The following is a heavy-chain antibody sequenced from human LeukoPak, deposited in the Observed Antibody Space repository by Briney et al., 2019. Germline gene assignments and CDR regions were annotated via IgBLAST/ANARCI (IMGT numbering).Heavy chain of an antibody. V-gene: IGHV1-58*02. Sequence: SVKVSCKASGLTFTSSAMQWVRQARGQRLEWIGWIVVGSGNTNYAQKFQERVTITRDMSTSTAYMELSSLRSEDTAVYYCAADPVHYYDSRGWVMAFDIWGQGTMVTVSS. CDR1: GLTFTSSA. J-gene: IGHJ3*02. CDR2: IVVGSGNT. CDR3: AADPVHYYDSRGWVMAFDI. D-gene: IGHD3-22*01.